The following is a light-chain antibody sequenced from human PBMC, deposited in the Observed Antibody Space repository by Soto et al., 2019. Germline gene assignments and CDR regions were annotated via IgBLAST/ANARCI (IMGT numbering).Light chain of an antibody. CDR1: QGIRND. CDR3: LQDYNYPRT. V-gene: IGKV1-6*01. CDR2: AAS. Sequence: AIQMTQSPSSLSASVGDRVTITCRASQGIRNDVGWYQQKPGRAPKLLIYAASSLQSGVPSRFGGSGSGTDFTLTISSLQPEDFVTYYCLQDYNYPRTFGQGTKVEIK. J-gene: IGKJ1*01.